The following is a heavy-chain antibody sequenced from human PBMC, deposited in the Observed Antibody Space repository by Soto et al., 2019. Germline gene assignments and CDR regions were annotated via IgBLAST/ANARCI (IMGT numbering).Heavy chain of an antibody. V-gene: IGHV3-20*04. CDR1: GFSFDEYG. CDR3: ARDYILSRSWYGGSNRFDP. CDR2: INWNGDST. J-gene: IGHJ5*02. Sequence: GGSLRLSCAASGFSFDEYGMNWVRQAPGKGLEGGAGINWNGDSTSYADSVTGRFTISRDNAKKSLYLQMNSLRVEDTASYYCARDYILSRSWYGGSNRFDPWGQGTQVTVSS. D-gene: IGHD3-9*01.